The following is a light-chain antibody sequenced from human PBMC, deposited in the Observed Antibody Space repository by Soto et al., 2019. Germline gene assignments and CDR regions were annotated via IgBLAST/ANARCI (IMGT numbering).Light chain of an antibody. Sequence: PGERATLSCRASQSVNTTYIAWYQQKPGQAPRLXIYGASSRATGVPDRFSGSGSGTNFTLTISRLEPEDFAVYYCQQYDTSPLTFGGGTKVDIK. J-gene: IGKJ4*01. CDR3: QQYDTSPLT. CDR2: GAS. CDR1: QSVNTTY. V-gene: IGKV3-20*01.